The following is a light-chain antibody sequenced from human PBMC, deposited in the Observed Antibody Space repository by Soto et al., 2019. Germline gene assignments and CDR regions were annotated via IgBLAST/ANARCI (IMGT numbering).Light chain of an antibody. CDR2: DVT. CDR3: TSYTSSITYV. Sequence: QSVLTQPASVSGSPGQSITISCTGTSSDVGGYNFVSWYQHHPGKAPKLIIYDVTNGPSGISNRFSGSKSGNTASLTISGLQAEDEADYYCTSYTSSITYVFGTGTKVTVL. J-gene: IGLJ1*01. CDR1: SSDVGGYNF. V-gene: IGLV2-14*03.